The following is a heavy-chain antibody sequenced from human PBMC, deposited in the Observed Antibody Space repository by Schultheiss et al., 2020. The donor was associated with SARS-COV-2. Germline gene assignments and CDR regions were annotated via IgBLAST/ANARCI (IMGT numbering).Heavy chain of an antibody. V-gene: IGHV3-23*01. CDR2: ISGSGGST. J-gene: IGHJ5*02. CDR3: ARGQSGYYPSWFDP. D-gene: IGHD3-3*01. Sequence: GGSLRLSCAASGFTFSNAWMNWVRQAPGKGLEWVSAISGSGGSTYYADSVKGRFTISRDNSKNTLYLQMNSLRAEDTALYYCARGQSGYYPSWFDPWGQGTLVTVSS. CDR1: GFTFSNAW.